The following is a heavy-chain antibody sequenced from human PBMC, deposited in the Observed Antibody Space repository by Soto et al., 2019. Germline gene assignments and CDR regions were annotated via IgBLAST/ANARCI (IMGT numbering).Heavy chain of an antibody. D-gene: IGHD6-19*01. J-gene: IGHJ4*02. V-gene: IGHV3-30*04. CDR2: ISHDGTNK. CDR3: ARPNPSRWLIDSYHFDY. CDR1: GFTFSSYA. Sequence: GGSLRLSCADSGFTFSSYAFHWVRQAPGKGLEWVAVISHDGTNKFYADSVKGRFTISRDYFKNTLYLQMNSLRAEDTAVYYCARPNPSRWLIDSYHFDYWGQGTLVTVYS.